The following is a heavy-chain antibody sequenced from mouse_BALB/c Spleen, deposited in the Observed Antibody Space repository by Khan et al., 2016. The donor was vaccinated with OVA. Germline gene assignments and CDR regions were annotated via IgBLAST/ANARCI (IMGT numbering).Heavy chain of an antibody. CDR2: INTYTGEP. Sequence: VQLQESGPELKKPGETVKISCKASGYTFTNYGMNWVKQAPGKGLKWMGWINTYTGEPTYADDFKGRFAFSLETSASTAYLQINNLKNEDTAKYFCARDYGYAYWGQGTLVTVSA. D-gene: IGHD1-2*01. J-gene: IGHJ3*01. CDR1: GYTFTNYG. V-gene: IGHV9-3-1*01. CDR3: ARDYGYAY.